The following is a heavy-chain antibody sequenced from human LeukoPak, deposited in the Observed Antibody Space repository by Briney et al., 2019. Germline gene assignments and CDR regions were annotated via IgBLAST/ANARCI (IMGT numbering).Heavy chain of an antibody. CDR3: ARRYGSGSSGTFDY. V-gene: IGHV4-59*01. CDR1: GGSISSYY. J-gene: IGHJ4*02. Sequence: NPSETLSLTCTVSGGSISSYYWSWIRQPPGKGLEWIGYIYYSGSTNYNPSLKSRVTISVDTSKNQFSLKLSSVTAADTAVYYCARRYGSGSSGTFDYWGQGTLVTVSS. D-gene: IGHD3-10*01. CDR2: IYYSGST.